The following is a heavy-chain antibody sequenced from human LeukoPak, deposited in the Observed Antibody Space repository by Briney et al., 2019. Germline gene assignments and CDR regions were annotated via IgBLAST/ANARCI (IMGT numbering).Heavy chain of an antibody. CDR1: GYTFTGYY. CDR3: ARKTSSSWYDY. D-gene: IGHD6-13*01. V-gene: IGHV1-2*02. CDR2: IDPNSGGT. J-gene: IGHJ4*02. Sequence: VASVKVSCKASGYTFTGYYMHWVRRAAGQGLEWMGWIDPNSGGTNYAQKFQGRVTMTRDTSISTAYMELSRLRSDDTAVYYCARKTSSSWYDYWGQGTLVTVSS.